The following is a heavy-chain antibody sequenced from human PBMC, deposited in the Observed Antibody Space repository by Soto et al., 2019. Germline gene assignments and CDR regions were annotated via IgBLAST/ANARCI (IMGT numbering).Heavy chain of an antibody. CDR1: GGSISSYY. CDR2: IYYSGST. J-gene: IGHJ4*02. V-gene: IGHV4-59*01. Sequence: SETLSLTCTVSGGSISSYYWSWIRQPPGKGLEWIGYIYYSGSTNYNPSLKSRVTISVDTSKNQFSLKLSSVTAADTAVYYCARAVHPRYDYWGQGTLVTVSS. CDR3: ARAVHPRYDY.